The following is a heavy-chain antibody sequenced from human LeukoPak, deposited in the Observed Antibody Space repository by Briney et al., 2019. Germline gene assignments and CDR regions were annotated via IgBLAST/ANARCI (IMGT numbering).Heavy chain of an antibody. CDR1: GFTFSSYA. J-gene: IGHJ3*02. Sequence: PGGSLRLSCAASGFTFSSYAMHWVRQAPGKGLEYVSAISSNGGSTYYANSVKGRFTISRENSKNTLYLQMGSLRAEDMAVYYCARAPRGVVMGGNAFDIWGQGTMVTVSS. CDR3: ARAPRGVVMGGNAFDI. D-gene: IGHD4-23*01. CDR2: ISSNGGST. V-gene: IGHV3-64*01.